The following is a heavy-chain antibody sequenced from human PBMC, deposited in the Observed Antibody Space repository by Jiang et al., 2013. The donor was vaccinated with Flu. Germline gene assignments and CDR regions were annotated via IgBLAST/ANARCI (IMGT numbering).Heavy chain of an antibody. CDR3: AREGENTAMGLYYFDY. V-gene: IGHV3-33*01. J-gene: IGHJ4*02. CDR1: GFTFSSYG. Sequence: QLVESGGGVVQPGRSLRLSCAASGFTFSSYGMHWVRQAPGKGLEWVAVIWYDGSNKYYADSVKGRFTISRDNSKNTLYLQMNSLRAEDTAVYYCAREGENTAMGLYYFDYWGQGTLVTVSS. CDR2: IWYDGSNK. D-gene: IGHD5-18*01.